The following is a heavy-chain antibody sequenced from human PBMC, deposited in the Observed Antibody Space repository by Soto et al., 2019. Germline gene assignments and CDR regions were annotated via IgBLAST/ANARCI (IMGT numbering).Heavy chain of an antibody. D-gene: IGHD3-10*01. J-gene: IGHJ4*02. V-gene: IGHV3-23*01. CDR1: GFTFSTYA. CDR3: AKQRADYGSGSDTYYFDF. CDR2: LSGSGGTT. Sequence: EVRLLESGGGLVQPGGSLRLSCSTSGFTFSTYAMNWVRQAPGKGLEWVSALSGSGGTTYYADSVRGRFTISRDNSKNTLFLQMNSPRAEDTALYYCAKQRADYGSGSDTYYFDFWGQGTLVTVSS.